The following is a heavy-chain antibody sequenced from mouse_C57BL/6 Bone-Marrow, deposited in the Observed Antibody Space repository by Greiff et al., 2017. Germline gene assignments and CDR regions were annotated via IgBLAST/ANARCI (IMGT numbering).Heavy chain of an antibody. J-gene: IGHJ3*01. Sequence: EVKLVESGGGLVQPKGSLKLSCAASGFSFNTYAMNWVRQAPGKGLEWVARIRSKSNNYATYHADSVKDRFTISRDDSESMLYLQMNNLKTEDTAMYYCVRHERLTTGFAYWGQGTLVTVSA. CDR1: GFSFNTYA. D-gene: IGHD1-1*01. CDR2: IRSKSNNYAT. V-gene: IGHV10-1*01. CDR3: VRHERLTTGFAY.